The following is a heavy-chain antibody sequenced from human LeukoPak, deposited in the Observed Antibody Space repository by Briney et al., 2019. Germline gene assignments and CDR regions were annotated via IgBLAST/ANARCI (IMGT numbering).Heavy chain of an antibody. V-gene: IGHV3-30-3*01. CDR3: ARAEIVVLTDHGFDV. J-gene: IGHJ3*01. CDR2: TSYDGSNK. D-gene: IGHD2-21*01. Sequence: PGRSLRLSCAASGFTFSSYAMHWVRQAPGKGLEWVAVTSYDGSNKYYADSVKGRFTVSRDNAKNTLFLQMKSLRVEDTATYYCARAEIVVLTDHGFDVWGQGTRVTVSS. CDR1: GFTFSSYA.